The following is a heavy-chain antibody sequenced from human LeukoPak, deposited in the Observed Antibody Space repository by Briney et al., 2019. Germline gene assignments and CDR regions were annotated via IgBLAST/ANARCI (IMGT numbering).Heavy chain of an antibody. J-gene: IGHJ4*02. CDR1: GYTFINYD. D-gene: IGHD6-13*01. CDR2: MSPNSGNT. V-gene: IGHV1-8*01. CDR3: ARGLRREQQLLRAFDY. Sequence: GASVRVSCKASGYTFINYDINWVRHASGQGLEWMGWMSPNSGNTGSAQKFQGRVTMTSNTSISTAYMELSSLRSEDTAVYYCARGLRREQQLLRAFDYWGQGTPVTVSS.